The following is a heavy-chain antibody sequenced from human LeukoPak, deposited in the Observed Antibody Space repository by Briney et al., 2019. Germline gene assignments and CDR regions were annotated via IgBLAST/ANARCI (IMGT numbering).Heavy chain of an antibody. CDR3: AKEATGTSCSGRCFDY. Sequence: SGGSLRLSCAASGFTFSSYGMHWVRQAPGKGLEWVAFIRYDGSNKYYADSVKGRFTISRDNSKNTLYLQMNSLRAEDTAVYYCAKEATGTSCSGRCFDYWGQGTLVTASS. V-gene: IGHV3-30*02. CDR1: GFTFSSYG. J-gene: IGHJ4*02. CDR2: IRYDGSNK. D-gene: IGHD2-2*01.